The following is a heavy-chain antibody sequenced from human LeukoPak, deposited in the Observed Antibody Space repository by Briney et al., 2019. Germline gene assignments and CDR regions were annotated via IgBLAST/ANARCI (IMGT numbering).Heavy chain of an antibody. D-gene: IGHD6-19*01. Sequence: SETLSLTCTVSGGSISSGTYYWGWIRQPPGKGLEWIGSIYYSGSTNYNPSLKSRVTISVDTSKNQFSLKLSSVTAADTAVYYCARTNSGWYFLTTIEDRRYFDYWGQGTLVTVSS. J-gene: IGHJ4*02. V-gene: IGHV4-39*07. CDR2: IYYSGST. CDR3: ARTNSGWYFLTTIEDRRYFDY. CDR1: GGSISSGTYY.